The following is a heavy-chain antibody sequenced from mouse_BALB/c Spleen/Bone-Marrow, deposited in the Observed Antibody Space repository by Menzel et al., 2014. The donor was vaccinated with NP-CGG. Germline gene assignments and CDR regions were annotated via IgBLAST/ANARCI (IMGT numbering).Heavy chain of an antibody. J-gene: IGHJ3*01. D-gene: IGHD1-1*01. Sequence: EVQRVESGPGLVKPSRSLPLTCSVTGYSITSGYYWNWIRQFPGNKLAWMGYISYDGSNNYSPSLKNRISITRDTSKNQFFLKLNSVTTEDTATYYCARGFITTVVPFAYWGQGTLVTVSA. CDR2: ISYDGSN. V-gene: IGHV3-6*02. CDR3: ARGFITTVVPFAY. CDR1: GYSITSGYY.